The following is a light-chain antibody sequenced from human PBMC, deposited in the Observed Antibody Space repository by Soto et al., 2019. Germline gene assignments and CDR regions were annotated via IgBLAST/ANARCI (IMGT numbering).Light chain of an antibody. CDR3: QSFDSSLRAYV. J-gene: IGLJ1*01. V-gene: IGLV2-8*01. CDR2: EVT. CDR1: SSDVGGYDY. Sequence: QSVLTQPPSASGSPGQSVTISCTGTSSDVGGYDYVSWYQQRPGKAPKLLIHEVTKRPSGVPDRFSGSKSGTSASLVISGLQAEEEADYYCQSFDSSLRAYVFGSGTKVTVL.